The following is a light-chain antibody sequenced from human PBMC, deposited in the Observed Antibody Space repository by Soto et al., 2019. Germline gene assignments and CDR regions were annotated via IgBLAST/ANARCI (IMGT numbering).Light chain of an antibody. CDR1: QNINIY. V-gene: IGKV1-39*01. CDR2: VAS. J-gene: IGKJ4*01. CDR3: QQSFSTPQT. Sequence: DIQMTQSPSSLSASVGDSVTITCRANQNINIYLSWYQQKPGKAPKLLINVASTLQGGVPSRFSGSGSGTEFTLAISSLQPEDSATYYCQQSFSTPQTFGGGTRIEIK.